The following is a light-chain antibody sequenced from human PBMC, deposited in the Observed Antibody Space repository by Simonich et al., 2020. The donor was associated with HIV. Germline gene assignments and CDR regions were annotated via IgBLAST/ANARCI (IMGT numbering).Light chain of an antibody. V-gene: IGKV3-11*01. Sequence: EVVLTQSPATLSLSPGERATLSCRASQSVSSNLAWYQQKPGQTPRLLSYGAANRATGIPAWFSGSGSGTDFTLTISSLEPEDFAVYYCQQRSNWPPGNTFGGGTKVEIK. J-gene: IGKJ4*01. CDR1: QSVSSN. CDR2: GAA. CDR3: QQRSNWPPGNT.